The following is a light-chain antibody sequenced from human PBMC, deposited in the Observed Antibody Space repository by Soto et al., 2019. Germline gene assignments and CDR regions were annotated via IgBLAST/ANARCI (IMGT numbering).Light chain of an antibody. V-gene: IGKV1-5*01. CDR3: QQYGFS. Sequence: DIQMTQSPSTLSASVGDRVTITRRASQSVSYWLAWYQQKPGMAPKLLIHDASSLESGVPSRFRGSGSGKEFTLTISSLQPDDFATYYCQQYGFSFGPGTKVEI. CDR1: QSVSYW. J-gene: IGKJ3*01. CDR2: DAS.